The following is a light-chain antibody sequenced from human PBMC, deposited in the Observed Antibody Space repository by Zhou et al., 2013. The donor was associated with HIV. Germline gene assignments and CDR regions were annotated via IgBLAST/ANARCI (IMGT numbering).Light chain of an antibody. J-gene: IGKJ1*01. Sequence: DIQMTQSPSSVSASVGDRVSITCRASQGISSWLAWYQQRPGKAPKRLIYAASKLQSGVPARFSGSGSGTEFTLTISSLQPEDFAIYYCLQHNSYPWTFGQGTKVEI. V-gene: IGKV1-12*01. CDR2: AAS. CDR1: QGISSW. CDR3: LQHNSYPWT.